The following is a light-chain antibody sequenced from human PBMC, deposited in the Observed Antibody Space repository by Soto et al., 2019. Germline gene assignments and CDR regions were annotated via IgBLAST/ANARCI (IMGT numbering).Light chain of an antibody. V-gene: IGKV3-11*01. J-gene: IGKJ2*02. CDR3: HDRSDWPRST. Sequence: EIVLTQSPATLSLSPGESATLSCRASQSVPRHFAWDQQRPGQAPRLLIYDIYYRDTGIPARISGSGSGTDFPLTISSLDHEDSAVYYCHDRSDWPRSTFGPGTKLEI. CDR1: QSVPRH. CDR2: DIY.